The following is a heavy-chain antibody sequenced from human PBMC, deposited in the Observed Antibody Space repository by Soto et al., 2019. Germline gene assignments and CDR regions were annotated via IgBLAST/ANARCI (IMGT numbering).Heavy chain of an antibody. CDR3: ARVLGLPEIAAEPNWFDP. Sequence: SPTLALARAIPGVSVSSNSAAWNWIRQSPSRGLEWLGRTYYRSKWYNDYAVSGKSRITINPDTSKNQFSLQLNSVTPEDTAVYYCARVLGLPEIAAEPNWFDPWGQGTLVTVSS. CDR1: GVSVSSNSAA. V-gene: IGHV6-1*01. J-gene: IGHJ5*02. CDR2: TYYRSKWYN. D-gene: IGHD6-13*01.